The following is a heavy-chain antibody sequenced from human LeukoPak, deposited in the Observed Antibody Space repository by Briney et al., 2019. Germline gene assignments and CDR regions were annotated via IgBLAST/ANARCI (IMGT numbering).Heavy chain of an antibody. CDR1: GHTFTDCY. J-gene: IGHJ4*02. Sequence: GASVKVSCKASGHTFTDCYMYRVRQAPGQGLEWMGWISAYNGNTNYAQKLQGRVTMTTDTSTSTAYMELRSLRSDDTAVYYCARAGQLGSALAFDYWGQGTLVTVSS. D-gene: IGHD6-6*01. V-gene: IGHV1-18*04. CDR2: ISAYNGNT. CDR3: ARAGQLGSALAFDY.